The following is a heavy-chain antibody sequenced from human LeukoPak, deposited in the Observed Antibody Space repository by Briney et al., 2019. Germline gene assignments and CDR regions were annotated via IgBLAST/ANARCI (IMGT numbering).Heavy chain of an antibody. CDR1: GFTFSSYW. V-gene: IGHV3-15*01. J-gene: IGHJ4*02. CDR3: TTDPPGVY. CDR2: IKTKSEGGTT. Sequence: GGSLRLSCAASGFTFSSYWMSWVRQAPGKGLEWVGRIKTKSEGGTTDYAAPVKGRFTLSRDDSKNTLYLQMNTLKTDDTAVYYCTTDPPGVYWGQGTLVAVSS.